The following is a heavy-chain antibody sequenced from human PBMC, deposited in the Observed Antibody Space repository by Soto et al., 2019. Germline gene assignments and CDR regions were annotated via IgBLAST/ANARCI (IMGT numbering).Heavy chain of an antibody. V-gene: IGHV3-20*04. CDR2: INWNGGST. CDR3: ARGQYYYDSSGYTDY. CDR1: GFTFDDYG. Sequence: TGGSLRLSCAASGFTFDDYGMSWVRQAPGKGLEWVSGINWNGGSTGYADSVKGRFTISRDNAKNSLYLQMNSLRAEDTALYYCARGQYYYDSSGYTDYWGQGTLVTVSS. J-gene: IGHJ4*02. D-gene: IGHD3-22*01.